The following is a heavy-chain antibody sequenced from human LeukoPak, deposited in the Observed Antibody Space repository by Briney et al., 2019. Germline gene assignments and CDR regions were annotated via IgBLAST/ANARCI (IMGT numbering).Heavy chain of an antibody. CDR1: GGSISSYY. V-gene: IGHV4-59*01. D-gene: IGHD2-2*01. CDR3: ARGLSCSSTSCYYPENDY. Sequence: SETLSPTCTVSGGSISSYYWSWIRQPPGKGLEWIGYIYYSGSTNYNPSLKSRVTISVDTSKNQFSLKLSSVTAADTAVYYCARGLSCSSTSCYYPENDYWGQGTLVTVSS. J-gene: IGHJ4*02. CDR2: IYYSGST.